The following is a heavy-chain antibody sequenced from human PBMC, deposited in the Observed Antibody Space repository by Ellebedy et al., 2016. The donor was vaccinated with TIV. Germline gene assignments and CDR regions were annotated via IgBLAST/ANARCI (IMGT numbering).Heavy chain of an antibody. CDR3: ARGGTSYSDY. CDR2: IYYSGRT. D-gene: IGHD1-1*01. CDR1: GGSISSSSYY. V-gene: IGHV4-39*07. Sequence: SETLSLTCTVSGGSISSSSYYWGWIRQSPGKGLEWIGSIYYSGRTYYNPSLKSRITMSLDTSKNQFSLKVSSVTAADTAIYYCARGGTSYSDYWGQGTLVTVSS. J-gene: IGHJ4*02.